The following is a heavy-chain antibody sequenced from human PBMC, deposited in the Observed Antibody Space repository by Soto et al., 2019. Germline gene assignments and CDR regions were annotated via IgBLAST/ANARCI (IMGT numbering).Heavy chain of an antibody. D-gene: IGHD1-26*01. CDR3: GRDDLAVGYGMDV. J-gene: IGHJ6*02. Sequence: SQTLSLTWVISGDSVSSNSAAWNWIRQSPSRGLEWLGRTYFRAKWFNDYAVSVKGRISINPDTSKNQISLQLKSVTPDDTAVYYCGRDDLAVGYGMDVWGQGTTITVSS. CDR1: GDSVSSNSAA. CDR2: TYFRAKWFN. V-gene: IGHV6-1*01.